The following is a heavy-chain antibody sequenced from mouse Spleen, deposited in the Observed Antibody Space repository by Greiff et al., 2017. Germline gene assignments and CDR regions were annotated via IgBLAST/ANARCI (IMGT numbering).Heavy chain of an antibody. J-gene: IGHJ2*01. V-gene: IGHV3-6*01. Sequence: DVQLQESGPGLVKPSQSLSLTCSVTGYSITSGYYWNWIRQFPGNKLEWMGYISYDGSNNYNPSLKNRISITRDTSKNQFFLKLNSVTTEDTATYYCARGYHYGNFAYFDYWGQGTTLTVSS. D-gene: IGHD2-1*01. CDR3: ARGYHYGNFAYFDY. CDR2: ISYDGSN. CDR1: GYSITSGYY.